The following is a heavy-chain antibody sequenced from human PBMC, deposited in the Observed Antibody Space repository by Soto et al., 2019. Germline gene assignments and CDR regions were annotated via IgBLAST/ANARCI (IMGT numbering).Heavy chain of an antibody. Sequence: PSETLSLTCTVSGGSISSGGYYWSWIRQHPWKCLVLIGYIYFSGSTYYNPFLKSRVTISFDRSKNQFTLQLTSLTVEDTAVYYCATSYGNAWYTYWGQGTQVTVSS. J-gene: IGHJ4*02. CDR2: IYFSGST. V-gene: IGHV4-31*03. CDR1: GGSISSGGYY. CDR3: ATSYGNAWYTY. D-gene: IGHD6-13*01.